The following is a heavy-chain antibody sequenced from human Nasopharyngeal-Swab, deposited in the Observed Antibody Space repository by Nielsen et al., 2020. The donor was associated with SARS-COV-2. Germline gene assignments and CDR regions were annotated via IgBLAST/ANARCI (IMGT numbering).Heavy chain of an antibody. J-gene: IGHJ3*02. CDR1: GYSFTSYW. Sequence: GGSLRLSCTGSGYSFTSYWIGWVRQMPGKGLEWMGIIYPGDSDTRYSPSFQGQVTISADKSISTAYLQWSSLKASDTAMYYCARRRYYDSSGYYHKSAFDIWGQGTMVTVSS. CDR2: IYPGDSDT. D-gene: IGHD3-22*01. V-gene: IGHV5-51*01. CDR3: ARRRYYDSSGYYHKSAFDI.